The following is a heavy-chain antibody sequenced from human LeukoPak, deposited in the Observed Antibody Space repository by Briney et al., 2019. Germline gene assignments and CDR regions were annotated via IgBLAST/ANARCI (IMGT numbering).Heavy chain of an antibody. J-gene: IGHJ4*02. Sequence: GGLLRFSCASSEFTFSCYWMHWLRKAPGKRLLWVSRINTDGSTTNYADSVKGRFTSSRENAKSTLYLQMNSLRAEDTAVYYCASTRRDGYNYWAYWGQGTLVTVSS. CDR2: INTDGSTT. CDR1: EFTFSCYW. D-gene: IGHD5-24*01. V-gene: IGHV3-74*01. CDR3: ASTRRDGYNYWAY.